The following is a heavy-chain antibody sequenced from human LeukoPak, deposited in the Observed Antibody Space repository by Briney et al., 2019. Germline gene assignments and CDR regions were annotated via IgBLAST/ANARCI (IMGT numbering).Heavy chain of an antibody. CDR3: ARGGYDILTGLDAFDI. D-gene: IGHD3-9*01. V-gene: IGHV3-48*04. J-gene: IGHJ3*02. Sequence: GGSLRLSCAASGFTFSSYSMNWVRQAPGKGLEWVSYISSSSSTIYYADSVKGRFTISRDNAKNSLYLQMNSLRAEDTAVYYCARGGYDILTGLDAFDIWGQGTMVTVSS. CDR1: GFTFSSYS. CDR2: ISSSSSTI.